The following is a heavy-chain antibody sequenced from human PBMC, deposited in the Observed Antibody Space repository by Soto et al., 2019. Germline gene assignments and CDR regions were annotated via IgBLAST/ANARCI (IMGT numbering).Heavy chain of an antibody. CDR1: GFTFSSYE. V-gene: IGHV3-48*03. CDR3: ARERGRNGDYSFDY. D-gene: IGHD4-17*01. CDR2: ISSSGSTI. J-gene: IGHJ4*02. Sequence: EVQLVESGGGLVQPGGSLRLSCAASGFTFSSYEMNWVRQAPGKGLEWVSYISSSGSTIYYADSVKGRFTISRDNAKNSLYLQMNSLRAEDTAVYYCARERGRNGDYSFDYWGQGTLVTVSS.